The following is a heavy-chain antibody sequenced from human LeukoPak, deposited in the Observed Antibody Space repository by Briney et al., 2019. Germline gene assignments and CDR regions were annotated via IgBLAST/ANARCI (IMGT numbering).Heavy chain of an antibody. CDR1: GYTFTSYD. CDR2: MNPNSGNT. J-gene: IGHJ3*02. Sequence: ASVKVSCKASGYTFTSYDINWVRQATGQGLEWMGWMNPNSGNTGYAQKFQGRVTMTRNTSIGTAYMELSSLRSEDTAVYYCARGRPTVVTRDDAFDIWGQGTMVTVSS. CDR3: ARGRPTVVTRDDAFDI. V-gene: IGHV1-8*01. D-gene: IGHD4-23*01.